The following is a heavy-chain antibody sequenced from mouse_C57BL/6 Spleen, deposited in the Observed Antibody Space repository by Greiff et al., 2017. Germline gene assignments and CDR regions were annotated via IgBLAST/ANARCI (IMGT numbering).Heavy chain of an antibody. CDR2: INPNYGTT. CDR1: GYSFTDYN. Sequence: EVQLVESGPELVKPGASVKISCKASGYSFTDYNMNWVKQSNGKSLEWIGVINPNYGTTSYNQKFKGKATLTVDQSSSTAYMQLNSLTSEDSAVYYCARSRAYGNYGDYAMDYWGQGTSVTVSS. D-gene: IGHD2-1*01. CDR3: ARSRAYGNYGDYAMDY. J-gene: IGHJ4*01. V-gene: IGHV1-39*01.